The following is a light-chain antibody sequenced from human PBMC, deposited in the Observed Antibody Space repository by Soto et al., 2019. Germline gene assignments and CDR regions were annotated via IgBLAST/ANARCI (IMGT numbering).Light chain of an antibody. CDR1: QSVSGN. Sequence: EIMMTQSPATLSVSPGERATLSCRASQSVSGNFAWYQQKPGQAPRLLIHGASTRATGIPARFSGSGSGTEFPLIINSLQSEDCAVFYGQQHNRRPLTFGGGPKVQI. J-gene: IGKJ4*01. V-gene: IGKV3-15*01. CDR2: GAS. CDR3: QQHNRRPLT.